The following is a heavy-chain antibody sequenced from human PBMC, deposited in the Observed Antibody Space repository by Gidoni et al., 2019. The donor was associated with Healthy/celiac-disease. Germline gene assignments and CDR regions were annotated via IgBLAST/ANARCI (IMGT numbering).Heavy chain of an antibody. CDR2: INAGNGNT. CDR1: GSTFTSYA. CDR3: ARRVGCSSTSCPNWFDP. V-gene: IGHV1-3*01. J-gene: IGHJ5*02. Sequence: QVQLVQSGPEVKKPGASVTVSFKASGSTFTSYAMHWVRQAPGQRLEWMGWINAGNGNTKYAQKFQGRVTITRDTSASTAYMELSSLRSEDTAVYYCARRVGCSSTSCPNWFDPWGQGTLVTVSS. D-gene: IGHD2-2*01.